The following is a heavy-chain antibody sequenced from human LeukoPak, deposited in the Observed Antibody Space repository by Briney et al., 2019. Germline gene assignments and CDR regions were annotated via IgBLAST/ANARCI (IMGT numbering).Heavy chain of an antibody. CDR2: ISYSGTT. V-gene: IGHV4-39*07. Sequence: PSETLSLTCTVSGGSISSRPYYWGWVRQPPGKGLEWIGTISYSGTTYYSPSLKSRVTISLDTSKNQFSLKLSSVTAADTAIYYCARDFSSSSTVYYYYYYMDVWGKGTTVTVSS. D-gene: IGHD6-6*01. CDR1: GGSISSRPYY. J-gene: IGHJ6*03. CDR3: ARDFSSSSTVYYYYYYMDV.